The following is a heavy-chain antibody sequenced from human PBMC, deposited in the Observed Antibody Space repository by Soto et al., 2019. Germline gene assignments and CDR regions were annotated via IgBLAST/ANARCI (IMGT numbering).Heavy chain of an antibody. CDR3: ARSVEGHFDY. CDR2: ITSDTKTI. CDR1: GFTFSVYS. V-gene: IGHV3-48*02. Sequence: EVQLVESGGDLVQRGGSLRLSCVASGFTFSVYSMNWVRQAPGKGLGWFSYITSDTKTIKYADSVKGRFTISRDKAKNSVYLQMNSLRDEDTALYYCARSVEGHFDYWGQGTVVTVSS. D-gene: IGHD6-19*01. J-gene: IGHJ4*02.